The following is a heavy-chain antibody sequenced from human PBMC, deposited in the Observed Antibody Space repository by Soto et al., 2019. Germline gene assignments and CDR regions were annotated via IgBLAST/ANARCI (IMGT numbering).Heavy chain of an antibody. Sequence: SETLSLTCAVYGGSFIGYYWSWIRQPPGKGLEWIGEINHSGSTNYNPSLKSRVTISVDTSKNQFSLKLSSVTAADTAVYYCARGAGSQLVRGNWFDPWGQGTLVTVSS. D-gene: IGHD6-6*01. V-gene: IGHV4-34*01. J-gene: IGHJ5*02. CDR1: GGSFIGYY. CDR3: ARGAGSQLVRGNWFDP. CDR2: INHSGST.